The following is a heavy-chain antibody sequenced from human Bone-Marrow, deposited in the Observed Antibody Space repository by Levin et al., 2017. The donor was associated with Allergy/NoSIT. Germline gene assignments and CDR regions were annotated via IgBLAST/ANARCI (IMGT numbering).Heavy chain of an antibody. CDR1: GGTSKKYA. Sequence: SVKVSCKASGGTSKKYAINWVRQAPGQGLEWMGAFARLFATSNYAPKFQGRVTITADDSTSTFFLEVTSLRSDDTAIYYCASRANCGGDCYAFDVWGQGTLVTVSS. D-gene: IGHD2-21*02. CDR2: FARLFATS. V-gene: IGHV1-69*13. J-gene: IGHJ3*01. CDR3: ASRANCGGDCYAFDV.